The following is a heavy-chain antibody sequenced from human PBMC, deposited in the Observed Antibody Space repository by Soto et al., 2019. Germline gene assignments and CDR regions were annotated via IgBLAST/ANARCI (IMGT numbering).Heavy chain of an antibody. CDR1: GFTVSSNY. J-gene: IGHJ4*02. D-gene: IGHD4-17*01. CDR2: IYSGGST. Sequence: GGSLRLSCAASGFTVSSNYMSWVRQAPGKGLEWVSVIYSGGSTYYADSVKGRFTISRDNSKNTLYLQMNSLRAEDTAVYYCARDYGDYRGPGYFDYWGQGTLVTVSS. V-gene: IGHV3-66*01. CDR3: ARDYGDYRGPGYFDY.